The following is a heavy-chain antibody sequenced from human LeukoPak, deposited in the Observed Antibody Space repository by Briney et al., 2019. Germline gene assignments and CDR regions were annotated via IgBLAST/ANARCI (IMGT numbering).Heavy chain of an antibody. CDR2: IHDSGST. Sequence: SETLSLTCTVSGGSISNYYWSWIRQSPEKGLEWIGYIHDSGSTNYNPSLKSRVTISVDTSKNQFSLKLSSVTATDTAVYYCARLDAAAGRYLQFFYWGQGTLVTVSS. J-gene: IGHJ4*02. CDR3: ARLDAAAGRYLQFFY. V-gene: IGHV4-59*08. D-gene: IGHD5-24*01. CDR1: GGSISNYY.